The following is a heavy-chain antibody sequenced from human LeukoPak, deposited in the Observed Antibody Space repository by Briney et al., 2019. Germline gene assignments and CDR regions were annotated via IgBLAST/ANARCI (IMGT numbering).Heavy chain of an antibody. D-gene: IGHD6-6*01. CDR3: AKGGSSDY. Sequence: PGGSLRLSCAASGFTFSTLVMSWVRQAPGKGLEWVSTITSSGDYTYYADSVKGRFTISRDNPKNTLYLQMNSLRAEDTALYYCAKGGSSDYWGQGTLVTVSS. J-gene: IGHJ4*02. V-gene: IGHV3-23*01. CDR2: ITSSGDYT. CDR1: GFTFSTLV.